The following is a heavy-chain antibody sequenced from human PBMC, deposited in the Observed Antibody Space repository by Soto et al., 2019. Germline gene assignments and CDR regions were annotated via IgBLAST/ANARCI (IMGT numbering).Heavy chain of an antibody. CDR2: IYYTGST. D-gene: IGHD4-17*01. J-gene: IGHJ4*02. Sequence: SETLSLTCTVSGGSFNNYYWSWIRQPPGKGLEWIGFIYYTGSTNYNPSLKSRVTLSVDTSKSQFSLRLSSVTAADTAVYYCARDDYGGNSGFDYWGQGTLVTVS. V-gene: IGHV4-59*01. CDR1: GGSFNNYY. CDR3: ARDDYGGNSGFDY.